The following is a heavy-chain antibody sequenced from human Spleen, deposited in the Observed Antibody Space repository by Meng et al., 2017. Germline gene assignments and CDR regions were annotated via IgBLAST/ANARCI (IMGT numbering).Heavy chain of an antibody. Sequence: VQLVQSGAEVKNPGSSLNVACKTSGGSFSTHTFSWVRQAPGQGFEWMEGLIAVFDKTKAAPRFQDRVTFTADESTSTAYMELSSLTFDDTAVYFCARGRRNEPLFDYWGQGTLVTVSS. J-gene: IGHJ4*02. D-gene: IGHD1-14*01. CDR3: ARGRRNEPLFDY. CDR1: GGSFSTHT. CDR2: LIAVFDKT. V-gene: IGHV1-69*13.